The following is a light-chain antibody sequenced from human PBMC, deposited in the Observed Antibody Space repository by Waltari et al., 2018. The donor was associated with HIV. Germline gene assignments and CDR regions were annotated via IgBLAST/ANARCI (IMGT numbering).Light chain of an antibody. CDR1: MVIANY. J-gene: IGKJ4*01. Sequence: DMQMTPSSSSLSVSVGDRVNFTCRASMVIANYLAWFQQKPGEAPKSLISAASSLQSGVPSKFSGRGSGTDFTLTISSLQPEDSASYFCQQYHSYPLTFGGGTKVEIK. V-gene: IGKV1-16*02. CDR3: QQYHSYPLT. CDR2: AAS.